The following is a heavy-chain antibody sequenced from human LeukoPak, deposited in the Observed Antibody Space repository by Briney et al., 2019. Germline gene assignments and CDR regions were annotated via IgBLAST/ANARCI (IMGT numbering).Heavy chain of an antibody. CDR3: ARDSIVVVPAAQFDP. V-gene: IGHV3-21*01. J-gene: IGHJ5*02. Sequence: PGGSLRLSCAASGFTFSSYSMNWVRQAPGKGLEWVSSISSSSSYIYYADSVKGRFTISRDNAKNSLYPQMNSLRAEDTAVYYCARDSIVVVPAAQFDPWGQGTLVTVSS. D-gene: IGHD2-2*01. CDR1: GFTFSSYS. CDR2: ISSSSSYI.